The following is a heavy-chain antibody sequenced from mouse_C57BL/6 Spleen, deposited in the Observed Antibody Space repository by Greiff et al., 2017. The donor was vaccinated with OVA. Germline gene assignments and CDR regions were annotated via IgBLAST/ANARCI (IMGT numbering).Heavy chain of an antibody. V-gene: IGHV1-52*01. CDR2: IDPSDSET. D-gene: IGHD2-4*01. J-gene: IGHJ3*01. CDR3: ARGHYDYDEGFAY. CDR1: GYTFTSYW. Sequence: VQLQQPGAELVRPGSSVKLSCKASGYTFTSYWMHWVKQRPIQGLEWIGNIDPSDSETHYNQKFKDKATLTVDKSSSTAYMQLSSLTSEDSAVDYGARGHYDYDEGFAYGGQGTLVTVSA.